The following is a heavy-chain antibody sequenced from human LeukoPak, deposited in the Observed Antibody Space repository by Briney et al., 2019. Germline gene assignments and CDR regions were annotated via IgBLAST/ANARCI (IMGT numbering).Heavy chain of an antibody. CDR3: AREGDHYYGSGTPPDY. CDR1: GGSISSYY. CDR2: IYYSGST. D-gene: IGHD3-10*01. Sequence: PSETLSLTCTVSGGSISSYYWSWIRQPPGKGLEWIGYIYYSGSTNYNPSLKSRVTISVDTSKNQFSLKLSSVTAADTAVYYCAREGDHYYGSGTPPDYWGQGTLVTVSS. V-gene: IGHV4-59*12. J-gene: IGHJ4*02.